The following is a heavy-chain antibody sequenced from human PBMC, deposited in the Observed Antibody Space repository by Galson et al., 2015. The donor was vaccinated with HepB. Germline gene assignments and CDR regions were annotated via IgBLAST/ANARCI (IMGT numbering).Heavy chain of an antibody. CDR2: IWYDGSNK. CDR3: ARLSGTAGHYYYYGMDV. CDR1: GFTYRSYG. Sequence: SLRLYCAASGFTYRSYGMHWVRPAPGKGLEWGAVIWYDGSNKYYADSVKGRFTISRDNSKNTLYLQMNSLRAEDTAVYYCARLSGTAGHYYYYGMDVWGQGTTVTVSS. V-gene: IGHV3-33*01. D-gene: IGHD2-21*02. J-gene: IGHJ6*02.